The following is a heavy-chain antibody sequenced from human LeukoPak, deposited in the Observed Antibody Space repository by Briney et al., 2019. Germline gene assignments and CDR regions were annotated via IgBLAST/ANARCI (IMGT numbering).Heavy chain of an antibody. CDR1: GGSISSSSYY. D-gene: IGHD4-23*01. Sequence: SETLSLTCTVSGGSISSSSYYWGWIRQPPGKGLEWIGSIYYSGSTYYNPSLKSRVTISVDTSKNQFSLKLSSVTAADTAVYYCATVVPSYYWFASWGPGTLVTVSS. J-gene: IGHJ5*01. CDR2: IYYSGST. CDR3: ATVVPSYYWFAS. V-gene: IGHV4-39*01.